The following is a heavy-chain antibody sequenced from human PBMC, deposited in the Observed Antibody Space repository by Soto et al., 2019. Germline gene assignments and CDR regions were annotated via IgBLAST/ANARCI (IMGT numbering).Heavy chain of an antibody. CDR1: GYTFTSYA. CDR3: AADPWNYVSGWFDP. V-gene: IGHV1-3*05. CDR2: INAGNGNT. Sequence: QVQLVQSGAEEKKPGASVKVSCKASGYTFTSYAMHWVRQAPGQRLEWMGWINAGNGNTKYSQKFQGRVTISRDTSGSTAYMELSSLRSEDTAVYYCAADPWNYVSGWFDPWGQGTLVTVSS. D-gene: IGHD1-7*01. J-gene: IGHJ5*02.